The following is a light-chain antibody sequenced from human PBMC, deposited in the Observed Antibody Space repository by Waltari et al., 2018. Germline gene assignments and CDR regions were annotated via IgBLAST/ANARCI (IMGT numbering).Light chain of an antibody. CDR1: NIGSKS. V-gene: IGLV3-21*02. Sequence: SLVLTQPPSVSVAPGQTARMTCGGHNIGSKSVPWYQQKPGQAPVVVVYDDSDRPSGIPERFSGSNSGNTATLTISRVEAGDEADYYCQVWDKSSDPPYVFGTGTKVTVL. CDR3: QVWDKSSDPPYV. J-gene: IGLJ1*01. CDR2: DDS.